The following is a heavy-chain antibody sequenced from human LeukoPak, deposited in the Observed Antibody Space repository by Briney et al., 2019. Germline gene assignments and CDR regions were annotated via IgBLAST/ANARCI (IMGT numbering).Heavy chain of an antibody. J-gene: IGHJ4*02. V-gene: IGHV1-3*01. Sequence: ASVKVSCKASGYTFTSYAMHWVRQAPGQRLEWMGWISAGNGNTKYSQKFQGRVTITRDTSASTAYMELSSLRSEDTAVYFCARETDNDILTGYLDYWGQGTLVTVSS. CDR3: ARETDNDILTGYLDY. D-gene: IGHD3-9*01. CDR1: GYTFTSYA. CDR2: ISAGNGNT.